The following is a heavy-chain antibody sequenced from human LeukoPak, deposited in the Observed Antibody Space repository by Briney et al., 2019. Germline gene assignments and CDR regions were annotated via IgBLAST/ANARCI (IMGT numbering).Heavy chain of an antibody. V-gene: IGHV4-4*07. CDR1: GGSINGYY. J-gene: IGHJ4*02. CDR2: IYDTGST. CDR3: ARDSYGSGSSTIDY. D-gene: IGHD3-10*01. Sequence: SETLSLTCTVSGGSINGYYWTWIRQSAGKGLEWIGRIYDTGSTTYNPSLESRVTMSLDTSKSQFSLRQSSVTAADTAVYYCARDSYGSGSSTIDYWGQGTQVTVSS.